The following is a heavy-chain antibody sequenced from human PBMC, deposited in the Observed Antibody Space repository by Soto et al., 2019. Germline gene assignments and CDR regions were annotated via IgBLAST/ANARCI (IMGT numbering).Heavy chain of an antibody. J-gene: IGHJ5*02. CDR1: GYTFTGYY. Sequence: ASVKFSCKASGYTFTGYYMHWVRQAPGQGLEWMGWINPNSGGTNYAQKFRGRVTMTRDTSISTAYMELSRLRSDDTAVYYCARENSGYGINWFDPWGQGTLVTVSS. V-gene: IGHV1-2*02. CDR2: INPNSGGT. D-gene: IGHD5-12*01. CDR3: ARENSGYGINWFDP.